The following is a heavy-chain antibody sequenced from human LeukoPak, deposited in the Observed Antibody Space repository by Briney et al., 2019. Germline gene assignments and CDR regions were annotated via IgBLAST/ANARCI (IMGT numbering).Heavy chain of an antibody. V-gene: IGHV3-30*02. CDR1: GFSFSTHG. Sequence: GGSLRLSCVVSGFSFSTHGMHWVRQAPGKGLEWVAFIWSDANNKNCADSVKGRFTVSRDNSKNTLYLQMSSLRAEDTAVYYCTKDLTGSYTVDYWGQGTLVTVSS. J-gene: IGHJ4*02. CDR2: IWSDANNK. D-gene: IGHD1-26*01. CDR3: TKDLTGSYTVDY.